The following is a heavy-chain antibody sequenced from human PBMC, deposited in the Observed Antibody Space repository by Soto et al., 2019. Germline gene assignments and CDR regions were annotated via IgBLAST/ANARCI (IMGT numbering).Heavy chain of an antibody. CDR3: ARAQTIFGIITVFDY. J-gene: IGHJ4*02. V-gene: IGHV4-31*03. CDR1: CGSIISGGYY. D-gene: IGHD3-3*01. Sequence: SETLSLTCTFSCGSIISGGYYWSWIRQHPGKGLEWIGYIYYSGSTYYNPSLKSRVTISIDTSKNQFSLKLSSVTAADTAVYYCARAQTIFGIITVFDYWGQGTLVTVSS. CDR2: IYYSGST.